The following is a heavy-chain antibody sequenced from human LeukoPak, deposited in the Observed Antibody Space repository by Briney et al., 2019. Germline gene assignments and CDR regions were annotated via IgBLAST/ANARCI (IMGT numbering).Heavy chain of an antibody. Sequence: PGRSLRLSCAASGFTFSSYAMHWVRQAPGKGLEWVAVISYDGSNKYYADSVKGRFTISRDNSKNTLYLQMNSLRAEDTAVYYCARERGSSSSSEGTFDYWGQGTLVTVSS. J-gene: IGHJ4*02. V-gene: IGHV3-30*01. CDR1: GFTFSSYA. CDR2: ISYDGSNK. D-gene: IGHD6-6*01. CDR3: ARERGSSSSSEGTFDY.